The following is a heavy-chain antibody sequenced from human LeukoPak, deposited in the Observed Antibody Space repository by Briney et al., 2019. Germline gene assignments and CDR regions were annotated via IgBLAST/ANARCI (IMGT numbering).Heavy chain of an antibody. Sequence: SETQSLTCTVSGGSISSGSYYWSWIRQPAGKGLEWIGRIYTSGSTNYNPSLKSRVTISVDTSKNQFSLKLSSVTAADTAVYYCARETDVEDVSLGSSDNWFDPWGQGTLVTVSS. CDR1: GGSISSGSYY. CDR3: ARETDVEDVSLGSSDNWFDP. J-gene: IGHJ5*02. D-gene: IGHD6-19*01. V-gene: IGHV4-61*02. CDR2: IYTSGST.